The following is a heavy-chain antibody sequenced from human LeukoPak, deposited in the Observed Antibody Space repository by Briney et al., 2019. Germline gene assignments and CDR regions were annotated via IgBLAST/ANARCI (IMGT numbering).Heavy chain of an antibody. CDR2: IASDGSST. J-gene: IGHJ4*02. Sequence: GGSLRLSCAASGFTFSSYWMNWVRHAPGKGLVWVSRIASDGSSTTYADSVKGRFSISRDNAKNTLYLQMNSLRVEDTAVYYCARGRPHGNDYWGQGTLVTVSS. V-gene: IGHV3-74*01. CDR1: GFTFSSYW. D-gene: IGHD4-23*01. CDR3: ARGRPHGNDY.